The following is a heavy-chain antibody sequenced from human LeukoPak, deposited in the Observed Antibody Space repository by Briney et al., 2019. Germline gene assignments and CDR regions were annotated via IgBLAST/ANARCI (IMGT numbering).Heavy chain of an antibody. J-gene: IGHJ4*02. D-gene: IGHD1-26*01. CDR1: GYTLTELS. CDR3: ATSSGSYYGGSFDY. Sequence: ASVKVSCKVSGYTLTELSIHWVRQAPGKGLEWLGGFDLEDGETIYAQKFQGRVTMTEDTSTDTAYMELSSLRSEDTAVYYCATSSGSYYGGSFDYWGQGTLVTVSS. V-gene: IGHV1-24*01. CDR2: FDLEDGET.